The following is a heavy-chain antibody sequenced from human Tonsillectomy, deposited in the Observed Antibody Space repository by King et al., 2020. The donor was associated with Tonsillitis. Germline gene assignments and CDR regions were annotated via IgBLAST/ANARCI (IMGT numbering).Heavy chain of an antibody. CDR3: ARSFSGSYSVFDY. CDR2: IYPGDSDT. Sequence: QLVQSGAEVKKPGESLKISCKGSGYTFTTYWIGWVRQMPGKGLEWRGIIYPGDSDTRYSPSFQGQVTISADKSISTAYLQWSSLKASDTAVYYCARSFSGSYSVFDYWGQRSLVTVSS. CDR1: GYTFTTYW. V-gene: IGHV5-51*01. J-gene: IGHJ4*02. D-gene: IGHD1-26*01.